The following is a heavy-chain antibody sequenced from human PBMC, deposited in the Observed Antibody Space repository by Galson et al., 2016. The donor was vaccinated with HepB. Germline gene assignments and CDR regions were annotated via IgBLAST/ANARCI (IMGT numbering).Heavy chain of an antibody. CDR3: ARGTYYDSATRFDH. J-gene: IGHJ5*02. V-gene: IGHV4-61*01. D-gene: IGHD5-12*01. CDR2: IYYSGNT. Sequence: SETLSLTCSVSDGSVRSRYYWNWIRQPPGKGLECIGFIYYSGNTNYNPSLKSRVNLSVDMSKKQISLELTSVTAADTAIYFCARGTYYDSATRFDHWGQGSLVTVAS. CDR1: DGSVRSRYY.